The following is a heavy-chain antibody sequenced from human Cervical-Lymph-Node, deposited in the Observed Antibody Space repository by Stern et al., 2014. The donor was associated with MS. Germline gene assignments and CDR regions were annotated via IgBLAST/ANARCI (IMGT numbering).Heavy chain of an antibody. D-gene: IGHD2-15*01. J-gene: IGHJ6*02. CDR1: GFSLSSYW. V-gene: IGHV3-7*01. CDR3: ARDCGSGSCYQTQYYYGVDV. Sequence: EVQLVESGGGLVQPAGSLRLSCAGSGFSLSSYWMSWIRQPPGKGPELVATIKNDGSERYYLDPVKGRFTISRDNSKNSVFLQMNSLRVDDTSVYYCARDCGSGSCYQTQYYYGVDVWGQGTTVIVSS. CDR2: IKNDGSER.